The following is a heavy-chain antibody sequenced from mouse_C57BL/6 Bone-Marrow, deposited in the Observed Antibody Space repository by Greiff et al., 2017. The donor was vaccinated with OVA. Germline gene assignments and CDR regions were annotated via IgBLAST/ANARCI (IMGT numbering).Heavy chain of an antibody. D-gene: IGHD1-1*01. Sequence: DVMLVESGEGLVKPGGSLKLSCAASGFTFSSYAMSWVRQTPEKRLEWVAYISSGGDYIYYADTVKGRFTISRDNARNTLYLQMSSLKSEDTAMYYCTREDYYGPWYFDVWGTGTTVTVSS. CDR1: GFTFSSYA. V-gene: IGHV5-9-1*02. CDR3: TREDYYGPWYFDV. J-gene: IGHJ1*03. CDR2: ISSGGDYI.